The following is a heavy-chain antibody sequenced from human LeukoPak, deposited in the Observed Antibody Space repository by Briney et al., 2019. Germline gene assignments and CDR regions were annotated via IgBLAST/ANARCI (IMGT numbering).Heavy chain of an antibody. CDR3: TRPSYDSSVSGVVY. CDR1: VFTFSGSS. V-gene: IGHV3-73*01. D-gene: IGHD3-22*01. Sequence: PGGSLKLSCATSVFTFSGSSIHWVRQASWKGLEWVGRIRSKANSYATTDVASVRGRFSISRDDSKNTAYLQMNSLKTEDTAVYYCTRPSYDSSVSGVVYWGQGTLVTVSS. J-gene: IGHJ4*02. CDR2: IRSKANSYAT.